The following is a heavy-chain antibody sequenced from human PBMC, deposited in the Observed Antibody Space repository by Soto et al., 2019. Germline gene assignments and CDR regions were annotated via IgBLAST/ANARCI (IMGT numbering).Heavy chain of an antibody. CDR3: ATRTRYYYYMDV. V-gene: IGHV4-39*01. D-gene: IGHD1-20*01. Sequence: QLQLQESGPGLVKPSETLSLTCTVSGGSISSSSYYWGWIRQPPGKGLEWIGSIYYSGSTYYNPSLKSRVTISVDTSKNQFSLKLSSVTAADTAVYYCATRTRYYYYMDVWGKGTTVTVSS. CDR2: IYYSGST. J-gene: IGHJ6*03. CDR1: GGSISSSSYY.